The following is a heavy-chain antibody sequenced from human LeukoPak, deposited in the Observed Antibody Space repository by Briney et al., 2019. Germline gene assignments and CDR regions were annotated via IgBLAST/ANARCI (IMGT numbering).Heavy chain of an antibody. J-gene: IGHJ6*04. CDR3: ARRRVVPVGRSNTFV. Sequence: SETLSLTCAVYGGSFNGYYWSWIRQPPGKGLEWIGEINHSGSTNYNPSLKGRVTISVDTSKNQFSLKLSSVTAADTAVYYCARRRVVPVGRSNTFVWGKGNTFTISS. CDR1: GGSFNGYY. CDR2: INHSGST. D-gene: IGHD2-2*01. V-gene: IGHV4-34*01.